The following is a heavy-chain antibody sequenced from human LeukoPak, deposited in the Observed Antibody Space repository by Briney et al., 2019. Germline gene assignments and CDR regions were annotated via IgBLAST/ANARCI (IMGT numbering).Heavy chain of an antibody. V-gene: IGHV4-31*03. CDR2: IYRSGST. D-gene: IGHD3-10*01. Sequence: SQTLSLTCTVSGGSISSGGYYWTWIRQHAGKGLEWIGYIYRSGSTYYNPSLKSRLTISLDTSKNQFSLNLSSVTAADTALYYCARSTPYDYSSGAYWYFDLWGRGTLVTVSS. CDR1: GGSISSGGYY. CDR3: ARSTPYDYSSGAYWYFDL. J-gene: IGHJ2*01.